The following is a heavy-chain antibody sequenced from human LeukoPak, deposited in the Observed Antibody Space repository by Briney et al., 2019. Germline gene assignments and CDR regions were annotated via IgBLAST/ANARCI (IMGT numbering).Heavy chain of an antibody. CDR1: GGSISSYY. V-gene: IGHV4-59*01. CDR2: IYYSGST. CDR3: AGGWHL. J-gene: IGHJ3*01. Sequence: SETLSLTCTVPGGSISSYYWSWIRQPPGKGLEWIGYIYYSGSTNYNPSLKSRVTISVDTSKNQFSLKLSSVTAADTAVYYCAGGWHLWGQGTMVTVSS. D-gene: IGHD3-3*02.